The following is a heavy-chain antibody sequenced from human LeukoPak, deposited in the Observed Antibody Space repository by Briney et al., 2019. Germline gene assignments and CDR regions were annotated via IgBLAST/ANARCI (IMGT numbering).Heavy chain of an antibody. CDR3: ARDLAYSRLDY. D-gene: IGHD5-18*01. V-gene: IGHV3-30*03. CDR1: GFTFGSYG. Sequence: GGSLRLSCAASGFTFGSYGMHWVRQAPGKGLEWVAVISYDGSNKYYADSVKGRFTISRDNSKNTLYLQMNSLRVEDTAFYYCARDLAYSRLDYWGQGMLVTVSS. J-gene: IGHJ4*02. CDR2: ISYDGSNK.